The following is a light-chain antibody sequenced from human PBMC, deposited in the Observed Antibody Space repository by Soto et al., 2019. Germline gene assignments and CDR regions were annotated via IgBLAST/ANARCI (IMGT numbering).Light chain of an antibody. V-gene: IGKV3-20*01. Sequence: EIVLTQSPGTLSLFPGERATLSCRASQSLITRYLAWYQQKPGQAPRLLIYGASSRATGIPDRFSGSGSGTDFTLTISRLEPEDFAVFSCQQDGTSPTFGQGTRLEIK. J-gene: IGKJ5*01. CDR2: GAS. CDR3: QQDGTSPT. CDR1: QSLITRY.